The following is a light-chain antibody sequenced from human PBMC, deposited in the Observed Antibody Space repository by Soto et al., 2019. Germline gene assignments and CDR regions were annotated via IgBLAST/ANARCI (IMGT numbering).Light chain of an antibody. CDR3: QQYQNLWT. V-gene: IGKV3-15*01. CDR2: RAS. Sequence: IGMTQSPATLSVSPGERATLSCRAGKTIYSNVAWYQQRPGQPPRLLIYRASSRATGIPARFSGSGSGTEFTLTINSLQSEDSAVYYCQQYQNLWTFGQGTKV. J-gene: IGKJ1*01. CDR1: KTIYSN.